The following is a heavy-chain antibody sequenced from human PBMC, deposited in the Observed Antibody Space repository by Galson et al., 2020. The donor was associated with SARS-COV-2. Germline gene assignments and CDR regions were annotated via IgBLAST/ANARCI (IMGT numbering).Heavy chain of an antibody. V-gene: IGHV1-18*01. J-gene: IGHJ4*02. CDR2: VSAYNGKT. CDR1: GYTFTIYG. CDR3: ARTEITIFGVGGDY. D-gene: IGHD3-3*01. Sequence: GESLKISCKASGYTFTIYGITWVRQAPGQGLEWLGWVSAYNGKTNYAQKFQGRVTMTTDTSTSKAYMELRNVRSDDTAVYYCARTEITIFGVGGDYWGQGTLVTVSS.